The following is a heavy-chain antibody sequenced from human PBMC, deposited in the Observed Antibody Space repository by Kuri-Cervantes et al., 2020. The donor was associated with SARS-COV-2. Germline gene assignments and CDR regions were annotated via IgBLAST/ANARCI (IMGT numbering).Heavy chain of an antibody. CDR3: AREISQSIAAAGTPLDY. Sequence: GGSLRLSCAASGFTVSSNYMSWVRQAPGKGLEWVSLIYSGGSTYYADSVKGRFTIFKDNSKNTLYLQMNSLRAEDSAVYYCAREISQSIAAAGTPLDYWGQGTLVTVSS. CDR2: IYSGGST. D-gene: IGHD6-13*01. J-gene: IGHJ4*02. CDR1: GFTVSSNY. V-gene: IGHV3-53*01.